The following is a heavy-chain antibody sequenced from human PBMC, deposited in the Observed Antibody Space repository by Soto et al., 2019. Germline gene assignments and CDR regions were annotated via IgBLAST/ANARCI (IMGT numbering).Heavy chain of an antibody. J-gene: IGHJ4*02. CDR3: ARRARDGYHSPIDS. D-gene: IGHD5-12*01. CDR2: VSGSGGRT. V-gene: IGHV3-23*01. CDR1: AFTFTNHA. Sequence: EVQLLESGGGSVQPGGSLRLSCSASAFTFTNHAMNWVRQAPGKGLEWVSGVSGSGGRTSYADSVKGRFTISRDNSKNTLSLQMNSLRAEDTAVYFCARRARDGYHSPIDSWGQGTLFTVSS.